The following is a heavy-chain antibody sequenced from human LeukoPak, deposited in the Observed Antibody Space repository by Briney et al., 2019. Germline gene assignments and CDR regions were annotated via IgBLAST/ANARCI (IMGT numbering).Heavy chain of an antibody. CDR1: GYSFTSYW. Sequence: PGESLKISCKGSGYSFTSYWIGWVRQMPGKGLEWMGIIYPGDSDTRYSPSFQGQVTISAVKSISTAYLQWSSLKASDTAMYYCARRGAVYDILTGYYPPYFDYWGQGTLVTVSS. J-gene: IGHJ4*02. V-gene: IGHV5-51*03. D-gene: IGHD3-9*01. CDR3: ARRGAVYDILTGYYPPYFDY. CDR2: IYPGDSDT.